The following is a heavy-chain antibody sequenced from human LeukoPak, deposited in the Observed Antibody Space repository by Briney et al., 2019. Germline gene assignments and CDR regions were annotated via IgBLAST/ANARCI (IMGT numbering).Heavy chain of an antibody. V-gene: IGHV1-8*01. D-gene: IGHD3-3*01. J-gene: IGHJ6*03. CDR3: AIARTTTSLITIFGVVTYYYYYMDV. Sequence: GASVKVSCKASGYTFTSYDINWVRQATGQGLEWMGWMNPNSGNTGYAQKFQGRVTMTRNTSINTAYMELSSLRSEDTAVYYCAIARTTTSLITIFGVVTYYYYYMDVWGKGTTVTVSS. CDR1: GYTFTSYD. CDR2: MNPNSGNT.